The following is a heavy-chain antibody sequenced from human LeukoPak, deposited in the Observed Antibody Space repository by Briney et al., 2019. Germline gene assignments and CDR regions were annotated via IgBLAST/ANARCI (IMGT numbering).Heavy chain of an antibody. J-gene: IGHJ3*02. CDR1: RDSISNYF. Sequence: PSETLSLTCTVSRDSISNYFMTWVRQPVGKSLEWIGRLYTSGSTNYNPSLKSRVTMSLDTSMTQFSLKLKSVTAADTAVYYCAGGGSPHIWGQGSMVTVSS. CDR2: LYTSGST. D-gene: IGHD1-26*01. CDR3: AGGGSPHI. V-gene: IGHV4-4*07.